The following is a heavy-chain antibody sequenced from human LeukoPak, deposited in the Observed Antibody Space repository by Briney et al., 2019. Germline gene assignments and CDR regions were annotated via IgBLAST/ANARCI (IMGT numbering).Heavy chain of an antibody. D-gene: IGHD1-26*01. Sequence: ASVKVSCKASGYTFTSYLIHWVRQAPGQGLEWLGIINPSGGSTSYAQKFQGRVTLTRDTSTNTVYMELSSLRSEDTAVYYCARGLGSGNYYGYWGQGTLVTVSS. CDR2: INPSGGST. CDR1: GYTFTSYL. CDR3: ARGLGSGNYYGY. J-gene: IGHJ4*02. V-gene: IGHV1-46*01.